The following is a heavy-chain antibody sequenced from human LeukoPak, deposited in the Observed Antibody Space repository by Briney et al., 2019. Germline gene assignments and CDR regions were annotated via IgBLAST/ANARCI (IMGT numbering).Heavy chain of an antibody. Sequence: GASLRLSCVASGFTFSNYAMSWVRQAPGKGLEWVSAITSSGGITYYADSVKGRFTISRDNSKNTLYLQMNSLRAEDTAVYYCAKWGDYDVLTGYYDPDYGGQGTLVTVSS. J-gene: IGHJ4*02. V-gene: IGHV3-23*01. CDR1: GFTFSNYA. CDR3: AKWGDYDVLTGYYDPDY. D-gene: IGHD3-9*01. CDR2: ITSSGGIT.